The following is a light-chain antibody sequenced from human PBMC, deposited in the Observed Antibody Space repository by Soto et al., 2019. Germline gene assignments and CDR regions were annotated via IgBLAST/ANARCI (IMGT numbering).Light chain of an antibody. CDR3: QQYGSSPRT. J-gene: IGKJ1*01. V-gene: IGKV3-20*01. CDR2: GAS. CDR1: QSVSSNY. Sequence: EIVLTQSPGTLSLSPGERATLSCRASQSVSSNYLSWYQQKPGQAPRLLIYGASNRATGIPDRFSGSGSGTDFTLTINRLEPEDFAVYYCQQYGSSPRTCGQGTKVDIK.